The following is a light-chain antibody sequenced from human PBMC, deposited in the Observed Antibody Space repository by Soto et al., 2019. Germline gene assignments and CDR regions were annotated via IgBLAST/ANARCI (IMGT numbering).Light chain of an antibody. J-gene: IGKJ5*01. CDR1: QSISSW. V-gene: IGKV1-5*03. Sequence: DIQMTQSPYTLSASVGDRVTITCRASQSISSWLAWYQQKPGKAPKLLIYKASSLESGVPSRFSGSGSETEFTLTISSLQPDDFATYYCQQYNSYSITFGQGTRLEIK. CDR2: KAS. CDR3: QQYNSYSIT.